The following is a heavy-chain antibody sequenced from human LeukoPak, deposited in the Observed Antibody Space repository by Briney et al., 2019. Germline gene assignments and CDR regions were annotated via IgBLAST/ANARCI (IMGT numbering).Heavy chain of an antibody. V-gene: IGHV4-34*01. CDR3: ARGGRVWGSYRYTSSIPLDY. CDR2: INHSGST. J-gene: IGHJ4*02. Sequence: SETLSLTRAVYGGSFSGYYWSWIRQPPGKGLEWIGEINHSGSTNYNPSLKSRVTISVDTSKNQFSLKLSSVTAADTAVYYCARGGRVWGSYRYTSSIPLDYWGQGTLVTVSS. CDR1: GGSFSGYY. D-gene: IGHD3-16*02.